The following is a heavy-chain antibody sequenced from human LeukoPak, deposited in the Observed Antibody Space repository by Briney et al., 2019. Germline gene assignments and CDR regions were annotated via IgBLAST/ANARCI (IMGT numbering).Heavy chain of an antibody. V-gene: IGHV3-7*04. CDR2: IKQDGNEK. J-gene: IGHJ4*02. Sequence: PGGSLRLSCAASGVTFRSSWMTWVREAPGEGLEWGANIKQDGNEKYYVESVRGRFTISRDNAKNSLYLQLNSLRAEDTAVYYCAGEYFFGSGSYYNGYWGQGALVTVSS. CDR3: AGEYFFGSGSYYNGY. D-gene: IGHD3-10*01. CDR1: GVTFRSSW.